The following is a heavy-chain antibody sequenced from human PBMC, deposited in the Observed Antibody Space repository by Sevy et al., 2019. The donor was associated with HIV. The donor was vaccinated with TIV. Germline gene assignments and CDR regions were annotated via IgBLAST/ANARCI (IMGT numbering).Heavy chain of an antibody. Sequence: SETLSLTCAVHDGSFSGYYWNWIRQLPGKGLEWIGEINESGITYYNPSIKSGVTISVDTSKKQSSLKLNYVTAVDWAVYFCARSPPVVVVPGAPSWFDPWGQGTLVTVSS. CDR3: ARSPPVVVVPGAPSWFDP. CDR2: INESGIT. V-gene: IGHV4-34*01. CDR1: DGSFSGYY. D-gene: IGHD2-2*01. J-gene: IGHJ5*02.